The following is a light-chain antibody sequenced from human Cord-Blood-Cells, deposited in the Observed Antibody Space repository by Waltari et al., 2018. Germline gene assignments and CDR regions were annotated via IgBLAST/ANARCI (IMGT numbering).Light chain of an antibody. CDR1: SSDVGGYNN. CDR2: DVS. J-gene: IGLJ3*02. Sequence: QSALTQPASVSGSPGQSITISCTGTSSDVGGYNNVSWYQQHPGKAPKLMIYDVSKRPSGVSIRFSGSKSGNTASLTISGLQAEDEADYYCSSYTSSSTWVFGGGTKLTVL. CDR3: SSYTSSSTWV. V-gene: IGLV2-14*01.